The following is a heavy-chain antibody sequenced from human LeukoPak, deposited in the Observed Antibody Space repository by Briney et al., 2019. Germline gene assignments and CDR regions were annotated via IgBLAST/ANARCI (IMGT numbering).Heavy chain of an antibody. CDR2: ISYDGSNK. D-gene: IGHD3-22*01. J-gene: IGHJ4*02. CDR3: ARDRIYYDSSGYLSY. V-gene: IGHV3-30-3*01. Sequence: GGSLRLSCAASGFTFSSYAMHWVRQAPGKGPEWVAVISYDGSNKYYADSVKGRFTISRDNSKNTLYLQMNSLRAEDTAVYYCARDRIYYDSSGYLSYWGQGTLVTVSS. CDR1: GFTFSSYA.